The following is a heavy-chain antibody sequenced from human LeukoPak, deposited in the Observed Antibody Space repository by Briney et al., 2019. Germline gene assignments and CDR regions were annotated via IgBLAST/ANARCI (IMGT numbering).Heavy chain of an antibody. CDR2: INHSGST. CDR1: GGSFSGYY. CDR3: ARPHSGSCYRVSYYFDY. V-gene: IGHV4-34*01. Sequence: SETLSLTCAVYGGSFSGYYWSWIRQPPGKGLEWIREINHSGSTNYNPSLKSRVTISVDTSKNQFSLKLSSVTAADTAVYYCARPHSGSCYRVSYYFDYWGQGTLVTVSS. D-gene: IGHD1-26*01. J-gene: IGHJ4*02.